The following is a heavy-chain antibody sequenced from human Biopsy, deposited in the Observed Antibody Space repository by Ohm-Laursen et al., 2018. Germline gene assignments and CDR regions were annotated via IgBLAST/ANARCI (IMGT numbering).Heavy chain of an antibody. V-gene: IGHV1-8*01. Sequence: SSVKVSCKVSGYTFTSYEINWVRQATGQGLEWMGWMNPDSGNTGYAQNFQGRVTMTRNTSISTAYMELSSLRSEDTAVYFCARADPPLFYYGSGSSNWFDPWGQGTLVTVSS. J-gene: IGHJ5*02. CDR2: MNPDSGNT. CDR3: ARADPPLFYYGSGSSNWFDP. CDR1: GYTFTSYE. D-gene: IGHD3-10*01.